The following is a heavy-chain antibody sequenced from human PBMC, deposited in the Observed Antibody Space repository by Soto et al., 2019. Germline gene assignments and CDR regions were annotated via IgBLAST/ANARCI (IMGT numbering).Heavy chain of an antibody. CDR2: MNPNSGNT. CDR1: GYTFTSYD. CDR3: ARGGSYYDSSGYYYGWFDP. D-gene: IGHD3-22*01. J-gene: IGHJ5*02. Sequence: VASVKVSCKASGYTFTSYDINWVRQATGQGLEWMGWMNPNSGNTGYAQKFQGRVTMTRNTSISTAYMELSSLRSEDTAVYYCARGGSYYDSSGYYYGWFDPWGQGTLVTVSS. V-gene: IGHV1-8*01.